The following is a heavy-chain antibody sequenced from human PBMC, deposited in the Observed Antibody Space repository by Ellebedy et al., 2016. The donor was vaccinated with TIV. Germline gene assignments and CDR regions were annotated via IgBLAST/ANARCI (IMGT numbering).Heavy chain of an antibody. CDR2: ISSSGGST. D-gene: IGHD3-3*01. CDR3: AADRGYYTDDAFDI. CDR1: GFTFSSYA. J-gene: IGHJ3*02. V-gene: IGHV3-23*01. Sequence: GESLKISCAASGFTFSSYAMSWVRQAPGKGLEWVSAISSSGGSTYYADSVKGRFTISRDNSKNTLYLQMNSLRSEDTAVYYCAADRGYYTDDAFDIWGQGTMVTVSS.